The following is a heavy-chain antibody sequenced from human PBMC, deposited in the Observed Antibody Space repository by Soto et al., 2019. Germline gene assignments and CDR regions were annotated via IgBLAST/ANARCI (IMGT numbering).Heavy chain of an antibody. CDR3: ASDQGYDNGNYMNY. CDR2: IAHDGSNI. CDR1: GFIFTSHA. Sequence: QVQLVESGGGVVQPGRSLRLSCAASGFIFTSHAVHWVRQAPGKGLEWVATIAHDGSNIYYAESVKGRFTISRDNSNYKLYLQMNSLRGEDTAVYYCASDQGYDNGNYMNYWGQGILVTVSS. D-gene: IGHD1-1*01. J-gene: IGHJ4*02. V-gene: IGHV3-30-3*01.